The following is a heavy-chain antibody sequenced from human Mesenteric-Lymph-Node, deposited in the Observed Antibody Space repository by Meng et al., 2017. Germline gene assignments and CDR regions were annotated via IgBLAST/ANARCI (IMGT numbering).Heavy chain of an antibody. CDR3: AKDRGYSYGLDY. CDR2: ISWDGGST. V-gene: IGHV3-43D*04. J-gene: IGHJ4*02. Sequence: GESLKISCAASGFTFDDYAMHWVRQAPGKGLEWVSLISWDGGSTYYADSVKGRFTISRDNSKNSLYLQMNSLRAEDTALYYCAKDRGYSYGLDYWVQGTLVTVSS. D-gene: IGHD5-18*01. CDR1: GFTFDDYA.